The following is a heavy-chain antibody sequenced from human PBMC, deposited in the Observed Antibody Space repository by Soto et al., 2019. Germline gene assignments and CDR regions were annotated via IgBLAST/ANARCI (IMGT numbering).Heavy chain of an antibody. CDR3: SYSAAGRGNYCYGMDV. V-gene: IGHV6-1*01. CDR1: GDSVSSNSAA. J-gene: IGHJ6*02. Sequence: SQTLSLTCAISGDSVSSNSAAWNWIRQSPSRGLEWLGRTYYRSKWYNDYAVSVKSRITINPDTSKNQFSLQLNSVTPEDTAVYYCSYSAAGRGNYCYGMDVWGQGTTVTVSS. CDR2: TYYRSKWYN. D-gene: IGHD6-13*01.